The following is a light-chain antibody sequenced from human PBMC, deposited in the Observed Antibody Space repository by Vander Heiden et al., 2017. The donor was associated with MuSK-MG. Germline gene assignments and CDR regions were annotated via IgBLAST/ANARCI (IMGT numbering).Light chain of an antibody. CDR2: SAS. J-gene: IGKJ1*01. V-gene: IGKV1-27*01. CDR3: QQDNSAPQT. CDR1: GAISNY. Sequence: DIQMTQSPSSLSASVGDRVPITCRASGAISNYFAWYQQKPGKVPNLLIYSASSSQSGVPSRFSGSGSGTDFTLTISSLQPEDVATYFCQQDNSAPQTFGQGTKVEI.